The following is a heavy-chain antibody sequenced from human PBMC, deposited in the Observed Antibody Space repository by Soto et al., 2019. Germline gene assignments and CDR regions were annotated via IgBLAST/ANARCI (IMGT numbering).Heavy chain of an antibody. Sequence: QVQLQQWGAGLLKPSETLSLTCAVYGGSFSGYYWIWIRQPPGKGLEWIGEINHSGSTNYNPSLNSRVTISVDTSKNQFSLKLSSVTAADTAVYYCARGGRKKRGYCSGGSCYDLDYWGQGTLVTVSS. D-gene: IGHD2-15*01. CDR2: INHSGST. CDR3: ARGGRKKRGYCSGGSCYDLDY. V-gene: IGHV4-34*01. CDR1: GGSFSGYY. J-gene: IGHJ4*02.